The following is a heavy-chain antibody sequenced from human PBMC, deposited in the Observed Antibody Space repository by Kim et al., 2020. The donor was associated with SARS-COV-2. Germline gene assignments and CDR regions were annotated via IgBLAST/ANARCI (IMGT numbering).Heavy chain of an antibody. CDR2: IYYSGST. D-gene: IGHD6-6*01. CDR3: ARDSIAARTYYGMDV. CDR1: GGSISSSSYY. V-gene: IGHV4-39*07. Sequence: SETLSLTCTVSGGSISSSSYYWGWIRQPPGKGLEWIGSIYYSGSTYYNPSLKSRVTISVDTSKNQFSLKLSSVTAADTAVYYCARDSIAARTYYGMDVWGQGTTVTVSS. J-gene: IGHJ6*02.